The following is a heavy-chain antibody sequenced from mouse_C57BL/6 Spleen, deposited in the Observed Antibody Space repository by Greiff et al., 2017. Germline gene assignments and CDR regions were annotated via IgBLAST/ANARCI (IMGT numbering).Heavy chain of an antibody. CDR2: IYPSDSET. Sequence: QVQLQQPGAELVRPGSSVKLSCKASGYTFTSYWMDWVKQRPGQGLEWIGNIYPSDSETHYNQKFKDKATLTVDKSSSTAYMQLSSLTSEDSAVYYCARATTVVEGAMDYWGQGTSVTVSS. CDR3: ARATTVVEGAMDY. D-gene: IGHD1-1*01. V-gene: IGHV1-61*01. CDR1: GYTFTSYW. J-gene: IGHJ4*01.